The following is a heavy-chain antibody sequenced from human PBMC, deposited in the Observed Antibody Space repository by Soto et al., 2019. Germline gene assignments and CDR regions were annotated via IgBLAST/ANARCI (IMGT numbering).Heavy chain of an antibody. CDR2: INPSGGST. CDR1: GYTFTSYY. Sequence: QVQLVQSGAEVKKPGASVKISCKASGYTFTSYYMHWVRQAPGQGLEWMGIINPSGGSTNYAQKLPGRVAMTRDTSTSTVYMELNSLRSEDTAVYYCARPPYPGCINAVCYPLDYWGQGTLVTVSP. J-gene: IGHJ4*02. D-gene: IGHD2-8*01. V-gene: IGHV1-46*01. CDR3: ARPPYPGCINAVCYPLDY.